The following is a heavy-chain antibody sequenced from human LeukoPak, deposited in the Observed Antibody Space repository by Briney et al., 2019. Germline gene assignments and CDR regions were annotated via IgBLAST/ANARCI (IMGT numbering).Heavy chain of an antibody. J-gene: IGHJ4*02. CDR1: SGSISSSNW. CDR2: IYHSGST. V-gene: IGHV4-4*02. D-gene: IGHD3-9*01. Sequence: PSGTLSLTCAVSSGSISSSNWWSWFRQPPGKGLEWIGEIYHSGSTNYNPSLKSRVTISVDKSKNQFSLKLSSVTAADTAVYYCARDSQYYDILTGYNPEGYFDYWGQGTLVTVSS. CDR3: ARDSQYYDILTGYNPEGYFDY.